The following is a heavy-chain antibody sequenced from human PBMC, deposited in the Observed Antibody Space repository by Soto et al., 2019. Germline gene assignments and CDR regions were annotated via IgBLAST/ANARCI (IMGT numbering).Heavy chain of an antibody. J-gene: IGHJ4*02. CDR3: ARGNPGYCSGGSCYGLDY. V-gene: IGHV3-30-3*01. CDR1: GFTFSSYA. CDR2: ISYDGSNK. D-gene: IGHD2-15*01. Sequence: QVQLVESGGGVVQPGRSLRLSCAASGFTFSSYAMHWVRQAPGKGLEWVAVISYDGSNKYYADSVKGRFTISRDNSKNTLYLQMNSLRAEDTAVYYCARGNPGYCSGGSCYGLDYWGQGTLVTVSS.